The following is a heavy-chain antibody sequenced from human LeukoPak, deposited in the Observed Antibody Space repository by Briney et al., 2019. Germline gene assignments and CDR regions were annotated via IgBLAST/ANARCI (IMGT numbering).Heavy chain of an antibody. D-gene: IGHD5-12*01. J-gene: IGHJ4*02. CDR3: ARDAGNSGYDLFDY. CDR2: IKSDGSTT. CDR1: GFTFSSYW. V-gene: IGHV3-74*01. Sequence: GGSLRLSCAASGFTFSSYWMHWVRQAPGKGLVWVSRIKSDGSTTTYADSVKGRFTISRDNVKNSLYLQMNSLRAEDTAVYYCARDAGNSGYDLFDYWGQGTLVTVSS.